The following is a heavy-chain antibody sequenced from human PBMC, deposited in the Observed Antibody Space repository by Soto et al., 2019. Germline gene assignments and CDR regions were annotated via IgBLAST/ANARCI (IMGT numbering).Heavy chain of an antibody. Sequence: QVQLVQSGAEEKKPGASVKVSCKASGYTFTSYAMHWVRQAPGQRLEWMGWINAGNGNTKYSQKFQGRVTITRDTSASAAYMELRSLRSEDTAVYYCARDGDFWSGYYPERYYYYGMDVWGQGTTVTVSS. CDR2: INAGNGNT. CDR1: GYTFTSYA. D-gene: IGHD3-3*01. V-gene: IGHV1-3*05. CDR3: ARDGDFWSGYYPERYYYYGMDV. J-gene: IGHJ6*02.